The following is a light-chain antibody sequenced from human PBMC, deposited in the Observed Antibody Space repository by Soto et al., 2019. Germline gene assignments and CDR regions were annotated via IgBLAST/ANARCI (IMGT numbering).Light chain of an antibody. CDR2: EVS. V-gene: IGLV2-14*01. CDR3: YSYTSSGTYV. Sequence: QSVLTQPASVSGSPGQSITISCTGTSSDVGNYKYVSWYQQHPGKAPKLMIYEVSNRPSGVSNRFSGSKSGNTASLTISGLHAEDETDDYFYSYTSSGTYVFGTGTKVTVL. CDR1: SSDVGNYKY. J-gene: IGLJ1*01.